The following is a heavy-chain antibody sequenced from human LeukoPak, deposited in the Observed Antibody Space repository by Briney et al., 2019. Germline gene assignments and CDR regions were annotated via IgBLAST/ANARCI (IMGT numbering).Heavy chain of an antibody. CDR2: INDGGST. D-gene: IGHD3-10*01. CDR3: ARSFLMVRGVITKGQAFDI. V-gene: IGHV4-34*01. J-gene: IGHJ3*02. Sequence: SETLSLTCAVYGGSLSGYYWSWIRQPPGKGLEWIGEINDGGSTYYNPSLKSRVTISVDTSKNQFSLKLRSVTAADTAVYYCARSFLMVRGVITKGQAFDIWGQGTMVTVSS. CDR1: GGSLSGYY.